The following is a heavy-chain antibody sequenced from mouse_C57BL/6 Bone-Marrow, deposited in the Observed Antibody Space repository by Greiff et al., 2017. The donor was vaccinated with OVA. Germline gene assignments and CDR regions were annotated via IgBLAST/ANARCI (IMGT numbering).Heavy chain of an antibody. V-gene: IGHV2-9*01. D-gene: IGHD2-1*01. J-gene: IGHJ4*01. CDR2: IWGGGST. Sequence: VQLQQSGPGLVAPSQSLSITCTVSGFSLTSYGVDWVRQPPGKGLEWLGVIWGGGSTNYNSALMSRLSLSKDNSKSQVFLKMNSLQTDDTAMYYCAKHRRGNYGAMDYWGQGTSVTVAS. CDR3: AKHRRGNYGAMDY. CDR1: GFSLTSYG.